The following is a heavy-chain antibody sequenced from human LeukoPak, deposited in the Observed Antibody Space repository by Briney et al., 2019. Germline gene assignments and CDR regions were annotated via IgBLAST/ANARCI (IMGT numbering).Heavy chain of an antibody. V-gene: IGHV4-39*07. CDR2: IYYSGST. D-gene: IGHD4-17*01. CDR1: GGSISSSSYY. Sequence: SETLSLTCTVSGGSISSSSYYWGWIRQPPGKGLEWIGSIYYSGSTYYNPSLKSRVTISVDTSKNQFSLKLSSVTAADTAVYYCAQTTVTPYYFDYWGQGTLVTVSS. CDR3: AQTTVTPYYFDY. J-gene: IGHJ4*02.